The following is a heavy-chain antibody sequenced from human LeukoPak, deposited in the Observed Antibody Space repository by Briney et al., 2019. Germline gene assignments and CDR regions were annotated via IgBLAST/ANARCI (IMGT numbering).Heavy chain of an antibody. D-gene: IGHD6-13*01. CDR1: GYTFTNYG. Sequence: ASVKVSCKASGYTFTNYGISWVRQAPGQGLEWMGWISAYNGNTNYAQKLQGRVTMTTDTSTSTAYMELRSLRSDDTAVYYCARVKGIVSAAAVTDAFDIWGQGTMVTVSS. CDR2: ISAYNGNT. V-gene: IGHV1-18*01. CDR3: ARVKGIVSAAAVTDAFDI. J-gene: IGHJ3*02.